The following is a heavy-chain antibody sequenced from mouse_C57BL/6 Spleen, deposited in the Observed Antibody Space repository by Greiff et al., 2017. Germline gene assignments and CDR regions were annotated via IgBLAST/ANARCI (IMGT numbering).Heavy chain of an antibody. CDR3: ARYYYDAMDY. CDR2: IYPGDGDT. J-gene: IGHJ4*01. D-gene: IGHD1-1*01. V-gene: IGHV1-82*01. Sequence: VQRVESGPELVKPGASVKISCKASGYAFSSSWMNWVKQRPGKGLEWIGRIYPGDGDTNYNGKFKGKATLTADKSSSTAYMQLSSLTSEDSAVYFCARYYYDAMDYWGQGTSVTVSS. CDR1: GYAFSSSW.